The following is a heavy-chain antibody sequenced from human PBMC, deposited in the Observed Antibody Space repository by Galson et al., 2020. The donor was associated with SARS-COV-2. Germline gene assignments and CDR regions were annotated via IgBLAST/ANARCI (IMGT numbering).Heavy chain of an antibody. CDR3: ARMGDYYFDSGIDY. CDR1: GYIISNYA. D-gene: IGHD3-22*01. CDR2: ISSSNGHA. V-gene: IGHV1-18*04. J-gene: IGHJ4*02. Sequence: ASVQVSCKTSGYIISNYAISWVRQAPGQGLQWMGWISSSNGHANYAQNFQGRVTMSTDPSTNTAYMDLRSLRSDDAAVYYCARMGDYYFDSGIDYWGQGTLVTVSS.